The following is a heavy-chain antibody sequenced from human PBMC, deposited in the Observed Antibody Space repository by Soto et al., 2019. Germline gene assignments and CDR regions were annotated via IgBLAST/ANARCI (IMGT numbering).Heavy chain of an antibody. J-gene: IGHJ2*01. CDR1: GGSISSGGYY. V-gene: IGHV4-31*03. Sequence: QVQLQESGPGLVKPSQTLSLTCTVSGGSISSGGYYWSWIRQLPGKGLEWIANIYYSGTTNYNPSLKSRVIISVDTSKNQFSLKRSSVTAADTAVYYSVRDSSVYGYFDLWGRGTLVTVSS. CDR3: VRDSSVYGYFDL. CDR2: IYYSGTT. D-gene: IGHD6-19*01.